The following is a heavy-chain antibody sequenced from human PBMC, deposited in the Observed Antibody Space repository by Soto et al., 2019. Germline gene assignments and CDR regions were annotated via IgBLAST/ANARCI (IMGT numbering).Heavy chain of an antibody. Sequence: SETLSLICTVSGGSISSYYWSWIRQPPGKGLEWIGYIYYSGSTNYNPSLKSRVTISVDTSKNQFSLKLSSVTAADTAVYYCASSSSWRFDPRGQGTLVTLSS. D-gene: IGHD6-13*01. CDR3: ASSSSWRFDP. J-gene: IGHJ5*02. V-gene: IGHV4-59*08. CDR2: IYYSGST. CDR1: GGSISSYY.